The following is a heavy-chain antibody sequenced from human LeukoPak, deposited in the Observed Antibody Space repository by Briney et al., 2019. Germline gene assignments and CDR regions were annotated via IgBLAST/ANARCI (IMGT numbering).Heavy chain of an antibody. Sequence: PGGSLRLSCAASGFTFNIYTMTWVRQAPGKGLEWVSSIGSSSRYIYYADALKGRFTISRYNDNNSVYLQMNSRRAEDTAVYYCARDCSSSAFDIWGQGTMVTVSS. J-gene: IGHJ3*02. CDR3: ARDCSSSAFDI. D-gene: IGHD2-15*01. CDR1: GFTFNIYT. CDR2: IGSSSRYI. V-gene: IGHV3-21*01.